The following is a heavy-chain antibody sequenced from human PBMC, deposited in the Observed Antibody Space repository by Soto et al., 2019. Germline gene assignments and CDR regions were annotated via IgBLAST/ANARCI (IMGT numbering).Heavy chain of an antibody. CDR1: GFTFSNYA. D-gene: IGHD3-22*01. J-gene: IGHJ4*02. Sequence: PGGSLRLSCAASGFTFSNYAMSWVRQAPGKGLEWVSSISGAGLITYYADSVRGRFTISRDNAKNTLYLQMNSLRVEDTAVYYCARGDGDYYDGNGYLGRHWGQGTLVTVSS. V-gene: IGHV3-23*01. CDR3: ARGDGDYYDGNGYLGRH. CDR2: ISGAGLIT.